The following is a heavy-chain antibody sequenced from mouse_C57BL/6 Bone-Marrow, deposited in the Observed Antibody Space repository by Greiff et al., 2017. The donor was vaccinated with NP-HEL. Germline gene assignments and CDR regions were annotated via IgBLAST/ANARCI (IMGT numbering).Heavy chain of an antibody. CDR3: ARLGGGLLGS. J-gene: IGHJ4*01. CDR1: GFTFSSYG. CDR2: ISSGGSYT. Sequence: EVKLEESGGDLVKPGGSLKLSCAASGFTFSSYGMSWVRQTPDKRLEWVATISSGGSYTYYPDSVKGRFTISRDNAKNTLYLQMSSLKSEDTAMYYCARLGGGLLGSWGQGTSVTVSS. D-gene: IGHD2-2*01. V-gene: IGHV5-6*02.